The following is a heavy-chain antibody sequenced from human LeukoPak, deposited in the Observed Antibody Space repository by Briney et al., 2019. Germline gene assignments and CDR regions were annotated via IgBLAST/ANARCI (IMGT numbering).Heavy chain of an antibody. CDR3: ARVESGNYYNY. J-gene: IGHJ4*02. CDR2: IYSGGST. V-gene: IGHV3-66*01. CDR1: GVTVRSNY. Sequence: GGSLRLSCAASGVTVRSNYMSWVRQAPGKGLEWVSVIYSGGSTYYADSVKGRFTISRDNSKNTLYLQMNSLRAEDTAVYYCARVESGNYYNYWGQGTLITVSS. D-gene: IGHD1-26*01.